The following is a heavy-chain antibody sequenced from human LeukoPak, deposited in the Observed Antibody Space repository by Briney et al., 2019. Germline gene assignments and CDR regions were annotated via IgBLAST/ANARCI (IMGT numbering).Heavy chain of an antibody. J-gene: IGHJ5*02. Sequence: GASVKVSCKASGYTFTSYDINWVRQATGQGLEWMGWMNPNSGNTGYAQKFQGRVTMTRNTSISTAYMELSSLRSEDTAVYYCAGVGSIAARRRGNWFDPWGQGTLVTVSS. CDR2: MNPNSGNT. D-gene: IGHD6-6*01. CDR3: AGVGSIAARRRGNWFDP. V-gene: IGHV1-8*01. CDR1: GYTFTSYD.